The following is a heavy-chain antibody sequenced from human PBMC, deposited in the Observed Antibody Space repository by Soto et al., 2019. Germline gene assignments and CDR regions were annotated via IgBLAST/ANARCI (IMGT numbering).Heavy chain of an antibody. CDR2: ISAYNGNT. CDR3: AREGYYGSGSADY. V-gene: IGHV1-18*01. CDR1: GYTFNRYG. D-gene: IGHD3-10*01. Sequence: GASVKVSCKASGYTFNRYGISWVRQAPGQGLEWMAWISAYNGNTNFAQKFQGRVTMTTDTSTSTAYMELRSLRSDDTAVYYCAREGYYGSGSADYWGQGTLVTVSS. J-gene: IGHJ4*02.